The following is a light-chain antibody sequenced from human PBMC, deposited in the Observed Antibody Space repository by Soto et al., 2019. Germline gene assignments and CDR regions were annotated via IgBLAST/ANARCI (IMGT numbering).Light chain of an antibody. Sequence: DIQMTQSPSSLSASVGDRVTITCRASQSISIYLNWYQQKPGKAPKLLIYAASSLQSGVPSRFSADGSGTDFTLTISSLQPEDFATYYCHQSSSTPPFTFGPGTQVHIK. J-gene: IGKJ3*01. CDR3: HQSSSTPPFT. V-gene: IGKV1-39*01. CDR2: AAS. CDR1: QSISIY.